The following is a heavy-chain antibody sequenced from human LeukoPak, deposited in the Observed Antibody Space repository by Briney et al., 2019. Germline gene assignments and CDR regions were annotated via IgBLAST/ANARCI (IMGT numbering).Heavy chain of an antibody. CDR2: ISGGGIRK. CDR3: AKRSRGPSPFDY. V-gene: IGHV3-23*01. Sequence: PGGSLRLSCAASGFAFSSYGMTWVRQAPGKGLEWVSDISGGGIRKDYADSVKGRFTISRDNSRHTLYLQMNSLRAEDTAVYYCAKRSRGPSPFDYWGQGTLVTVSS. CDR1: GFAFSSYG. D-gene: IGHD2-2*01. J-gene: IGHJ4*02.